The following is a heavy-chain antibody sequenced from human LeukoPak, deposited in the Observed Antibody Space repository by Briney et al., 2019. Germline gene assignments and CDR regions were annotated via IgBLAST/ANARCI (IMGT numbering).Heavy chain of an antibody. CDR1: GGSISSSSYY. CDR2: IYYSGST. V-gene: IGHV4-39*01. J-gene: IGHJ4*01. CDR3: ARRSKYYDSSGYYYELEDY. Sequence: PSETLSLTCAVSGGSISSSSYYWGWIRQPPGKGLEWIGSIYYSGSTYYNPSLKSRVTISVDTSKNQFSLKLSSVTAADTAVYYCARRSKYYDSSGYYYELEDYWGQGTLVTVSS. D-gene: IGHD3-22*01.